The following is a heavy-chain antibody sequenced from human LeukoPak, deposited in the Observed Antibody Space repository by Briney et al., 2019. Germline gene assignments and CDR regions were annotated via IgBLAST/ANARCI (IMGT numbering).Heavy chain of an antibody. CDR2: MSYSGSS. Sequence: PSETLSLTRTVSGGSISSSSYYWGWIRQPPGKGLEWIGSMSYSGSSYYNPSLKSRVTISGDTSKNQFSLKLSSVTVADTAVYYCARQRRNDCGSPSCYIDYWGQGTLVTVSS. CDR3: ARQRRNDCGSPSCYIDY. V-gene: IGHV4-39*01. J-gene: IGHJ4*02. CDR1: GGSISSSSYY. D-gene: IGHD2-2*01.